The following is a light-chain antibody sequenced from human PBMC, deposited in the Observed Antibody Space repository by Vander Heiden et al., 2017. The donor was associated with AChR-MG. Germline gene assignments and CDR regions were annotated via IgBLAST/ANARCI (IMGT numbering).Light chain of an antibody. V-gene: IGKV1-33*01. CDR2: DAS. CDR3: QHYDNLLRT. J-gene: IGKJ2*01. Sequence: DIQMTQSPFSLSASVGDRVTLTCQASQDISNYLNWYQQKPGKAPKLLIYDASNLKTGVPSRFSGSGSGTDFTFTISSLQPEDTATYYCQHYDNLLRTFGQGTKLEIK. CDR1: QDISNY.